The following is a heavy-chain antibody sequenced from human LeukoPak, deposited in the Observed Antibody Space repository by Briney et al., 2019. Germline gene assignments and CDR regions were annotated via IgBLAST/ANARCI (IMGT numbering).Heavy chain of an antibody. D-gene: IGHD6-19*01. V-gene: IGHV3-23*01. J-gene: IGHJ4*02. CDR2: ISGSGGST. CDR3: ARAAYNSGPDY. Sequence: GGTLRLSCAASGFTFSTYAMSWVRQAPGKGLGWVLGISGSGGSTYYADSVKGRFTISRDNAKNSLYLQMNSLRDEDTAVFYCARAAYNSGPDYWGQGTLVTVSS. CDR1: GFTFSTYA.